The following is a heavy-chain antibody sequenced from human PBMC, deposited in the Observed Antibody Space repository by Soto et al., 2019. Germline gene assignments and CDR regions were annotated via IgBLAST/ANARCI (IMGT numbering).Heavy chain of an antibody. V-gene: IGHV4-31*03. CDR1: GGSISSGGYY. D-gene: IGHD4-17*01. CDR3: ARGADYGDYSFFDY. CDR2: IYYSGST. Sequence: SETLSLTCTVSGGSISSGGYYWSWIRQHPGKGLEWIGYIYYSGSTYYNPSLKSRVTISVDTSKNQFSLKLSSVTAADTAVYYCARGADYGDYSFFDYWGQGTLVPVSS. J-gene: IGHJ4*02.